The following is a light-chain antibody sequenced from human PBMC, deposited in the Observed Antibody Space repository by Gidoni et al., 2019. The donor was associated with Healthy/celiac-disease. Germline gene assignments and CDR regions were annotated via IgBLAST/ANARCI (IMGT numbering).Light chain of an antibody. V-gene: IGKV3-11*01. CDR2: DAS. CDR1: QSVSRY. Sequence: EIVFTHSPATLSLSPGERATLSCRASQSVSRYLAWYQQKPGQAPRLLIYDASNWATGIPARFSGSGSGTDFTLTISSLEPEDFAVYYCQQRSNWPRTFGGGTKVEIK. CDR3: QQRSNWPRT. J-gene: IGKJ4*01.